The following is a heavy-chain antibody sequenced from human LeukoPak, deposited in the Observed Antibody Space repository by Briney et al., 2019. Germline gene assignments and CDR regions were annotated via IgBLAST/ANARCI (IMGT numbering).Heavy chain of an antibody. D-gene: IGHD3-9*01. CDR2: IHYTGAT. V-gene: IGHV4-34*01. CDR3: TRGNILSGYFFDF. CDR1: GGSISGYY. Sequence: PSETLSLTCAVYGGSISGYYWSWIRQPPGEGLEWVGEIHYTGATSYNPSLKSRATISIETSKNQVSLRLSSVTAADTAVYYCTRGNILSGYFFDFWGQGALVTVSS. J-gene: IGHJ4*02.